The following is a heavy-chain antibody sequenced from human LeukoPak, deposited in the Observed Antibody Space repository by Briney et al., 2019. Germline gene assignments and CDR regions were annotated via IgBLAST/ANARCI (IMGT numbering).Heavy chain of an antibody. CDR1: GGSISSYY. CDR2: IYHSGST. Sequence: PSETLSLTCTVSGGSISSYYWSWIRQPPGKGLEWIGYIYHSGSTYYNPSLKSRVTISVDRSKNQFSLKLSSVTAADTAVYYCARTYSSSWYTYFDYWGQGTLVTVSS. D-gene: IGHD6-13*01. CDR3: ARTYSSSWYTYFDY. V-gene: IGHV4-59*12. J-gene: IGHJ4*02.